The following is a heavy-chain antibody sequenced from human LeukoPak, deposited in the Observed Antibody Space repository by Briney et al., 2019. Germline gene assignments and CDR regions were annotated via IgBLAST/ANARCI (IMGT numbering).Heavy chain of an antibody. D-gene: IGHD6-19*01. CDR1: DGSISSYY. J-gene: IGHJ3*02. CDR3: ARPYSSAWYGAFHI. CDR2: FYYSGSI. Sequence: SETLSLTCTVSDGSISSYYWSWIRQPPGKGLEWIGYFYYSGSIKYNPSLKSRVTISVDTSKNQSSLKLSSVTAADTAVYYCARPYSSAWYGAFHIWGQGTKVTVSS. V-gene: IGHV4-59*08.